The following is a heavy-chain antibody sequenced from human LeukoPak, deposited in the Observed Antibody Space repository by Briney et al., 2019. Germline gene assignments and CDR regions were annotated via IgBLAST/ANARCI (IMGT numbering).Heavy chain of an antibody. CDR1: GGSISSYY. J-gene: IGHJ5*02. CDR3: ARELEYYDILTGYYPYNWFDP. V-gene: IGHV4-59*01. Sequence: SETLSLTCTVSGGSISSYYWSWIRQPPGKGLEWIGYIYYSGSTNYNPSLKSRVTISVDTSKNQFSLKLSSVTAADTAVYCCARELEYYDILTGYYPYNWFDPWGQGTLVTVSS. D-gene: IGHD3-9*01. CDR2: IYYSGST.